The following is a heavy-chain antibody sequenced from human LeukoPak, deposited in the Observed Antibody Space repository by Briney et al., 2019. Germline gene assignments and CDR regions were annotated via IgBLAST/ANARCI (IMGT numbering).Heavy chain of an antibody. Sequence: PSETLSLTCTVSGGSISSGSYYWSWIRQPAGKGLEWIGRIYTSGSTSYNPSLKSRVTISVDTSKNQFSLKLSSVTAADTAVYYCARHRGYSGSYSVLFDYWGQGTLVTVSS. J-gene: IGHJ4*02. V-gene: IGHV4-61*02. CDR3: ARHRGYSGSYSVLFDY. CDR2: IYTSGST. CDR1: GGSISSGSYY. D-gene: IGHD1-26*01.